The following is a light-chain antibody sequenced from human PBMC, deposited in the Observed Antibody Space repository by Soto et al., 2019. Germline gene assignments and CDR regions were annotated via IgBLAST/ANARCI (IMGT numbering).Light chain of an antibody. V-gene: IGKV3-20*01. CDR1: QSVSSSY. J-gene: IGKJ1*01. Sequence: EIVLTQSPGTLSLSPGERATLSCRASQSVSSSYLAWYQQKPGQAPRLLIYDASSRATGIPDRFSGSGSGTDFTLTISSLEPEDLAVYYCHQYGSSPGTFGQGTKVEIK. CDR2: DAS. CDR3: HQYGSSPGT.